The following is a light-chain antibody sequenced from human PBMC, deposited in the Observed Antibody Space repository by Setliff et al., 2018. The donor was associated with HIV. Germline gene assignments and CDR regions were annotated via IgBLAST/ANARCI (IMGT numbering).Light chain of an antibody. J-gene: IGLJ1*01. Sequence: QSALAQPPSVSGSPGQSFTISCTGTSSDIGVYNYVSWYQQHPGRAPTLMIYDVNKRPSGVPGRFSGSKSGNAASLTISGLRAEDEADYYCCSYAGTYTYVFGTGTKV. V-gene: IGLV2-11*01. CDR2: DVN. CDR3: CSYAGTYTYV. CDR1: SSDIGVYNY.